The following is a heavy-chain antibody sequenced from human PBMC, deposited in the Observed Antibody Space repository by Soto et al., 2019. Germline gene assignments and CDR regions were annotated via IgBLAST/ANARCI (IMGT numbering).Heavy chain of an antibody. CDR2: IIPIFGTA. Sequence: QVQLVQSGAEVKKPGSSVKVSCKASGGTFSSYAISWVRQAPGQGLEWMGGIIPIFGTANYAQKFQGRVTITADESTSTDYMELSSLRSEDTAVYSCARGTYCSSTSCHPAYYYYGMDVWGQGTTVTVSS. CDR1: GGTFSSYA. CDR3: ARGTYCSSTSCHPAYYYYGMDV. V-gene: IGHV1-69*01. D-gene: IGHD2-2*01. J-gene: IGHJ6*02.